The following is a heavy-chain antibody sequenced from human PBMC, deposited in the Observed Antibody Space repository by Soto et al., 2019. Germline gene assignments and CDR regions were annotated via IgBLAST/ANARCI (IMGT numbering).Heavy chain of an antibody. D-gene: IGHD6-13*01. CDR1: GGTFSSYA. Sequence: QVQLVQSGAEVKKPGSSVKVSCKASGGTFSSYAISWVRQAPGQGLEWMGGIIPIFGTANYAQKFQGRVSITADESTSTAYMELSSLRSEDTAVYYCARVAQIAAPRRSYFDYWGQGTLVTVSS. CDR2: IIPIFGTA. V-gene: IGHV1-69*12. J-gene: IGHJ4*02. CDR3: ARVAQIAAPRRSYFDY.